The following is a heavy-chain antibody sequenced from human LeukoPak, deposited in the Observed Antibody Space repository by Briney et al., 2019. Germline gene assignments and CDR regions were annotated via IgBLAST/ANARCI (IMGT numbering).Heavy chain of an antibody. CDR2: IYTSGST. V-gene: IGHV4-38-2*02. CDR1: GYSISSSYY. CDR3: ARDPIPWLSTDAFDI. D-gene: IGHD5-12*01. Sequence: SETLSLTCTVSGYSISSSYYWSWIRQPPGKGLEWIGRIYTSGSTNYNPSLKSRVTISVDTSKNQFSLKLSSVTAADTAVYYCARDPIPWLSTDAFDIWGQGTMVTVSS. J-gene: IGHJ3*02.